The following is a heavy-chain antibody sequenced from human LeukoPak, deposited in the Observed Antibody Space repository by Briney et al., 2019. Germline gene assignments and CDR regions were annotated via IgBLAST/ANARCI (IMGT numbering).Heavy chain of an antibody. J-gene: IGHJ4*02. D-gene: IGHD4-11*01. CDR1: GYSISSGYY. CDR2: IYHSGST. Sequence: SETLSLTCTVSGYSISSGYYWGWIRQPPGKGLEGIGSIYHSGSTYYNPSLKSRVTISVDTSKNQFSLKLSSVTAADTAVYYCAFSTVTHNTFDYWGQGTLVTVSS. V-gene: IGHV4-38-2*02. CDR3: AFSTVTHNTFDY.